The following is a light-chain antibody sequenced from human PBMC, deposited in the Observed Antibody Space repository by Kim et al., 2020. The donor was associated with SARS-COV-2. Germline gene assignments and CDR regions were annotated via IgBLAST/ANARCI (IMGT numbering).Light chain of an antibody. Sequence: SYELTQPPSVSVSPGQTARITCSGDALPKQYAYWFQQKPGQAPVLVIYEDTERPSGIPERFSGSTSGTTVTLTISGVRAEDEADYYCQSSDSSDTFWVFG. CDR1: ALPKQY. V-gene: IGLV3-25*03. J-gene: IGLJ3*02. CDR3: QSSDSSDTFWV. CDR2: EDT.